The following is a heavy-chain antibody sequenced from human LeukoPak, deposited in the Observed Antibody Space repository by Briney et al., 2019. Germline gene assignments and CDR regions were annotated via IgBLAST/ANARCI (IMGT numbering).Heavy chain of an antibody. V-gene: IGHV1-69*05. CDR3: ARETEYYYDSSGYYPLDY. J-gene: IGHJ4*02. Sequence: SVKVSCKASGGTSSSYAISWVRQAPGQGLEWMGGIIPIFGTANYAQKFQGRVTITTDESTSTAYMELSSLRSEDTAVYYCARETEYYYDSSGYYPLDYWGQGTLVTVSS. CDR2: IIPIFGTA. D-gene: IGHD3-22*01. CDR1: GGTSSSYA.